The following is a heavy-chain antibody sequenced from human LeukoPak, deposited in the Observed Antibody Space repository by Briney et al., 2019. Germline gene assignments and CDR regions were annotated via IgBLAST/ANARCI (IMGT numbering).Heavy chain of an antibody. D-gene: IGHD4-23*01. CDR3: ARLHYGGNYGYYYYYMDV. CDR2: IYTSGST. CDR1: GGSISSGSYY. V-gene: IGHV4-61*02. J-gene: IGHJ6*03. Sequence: PSETLSLTCTVSGGSISSGSYYWSWIRQPAGKGLEWIGRIYTSGSTNYNPSLKSRVTISVDTSKNQFSLKLSSVTAADTAMYYCARLHYGGNYGYYYYYMDVWGKGTTVTISS.